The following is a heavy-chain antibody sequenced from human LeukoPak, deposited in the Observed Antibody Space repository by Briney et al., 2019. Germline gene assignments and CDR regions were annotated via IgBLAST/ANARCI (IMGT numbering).Heavy chain of an antibody. J-gene: IGHJ4*02. CDR1: GYTFTSYG. CDR2: ISAYNGNT. CDR3: ARESKGAYSYGPLDY. Sequence: ASVKVSCKASGYTFTSYGISWVRQAPGQGLEWMGWISAYNGNTNYAQKFQGRVTMTRDTSTSTVYMELSSLRSEDTAVYYCARESKGAYSYGPLDYWGQGTLVTVSS. V-gene: IGHV1-18*01. D-gene: IGHD5-18*01.